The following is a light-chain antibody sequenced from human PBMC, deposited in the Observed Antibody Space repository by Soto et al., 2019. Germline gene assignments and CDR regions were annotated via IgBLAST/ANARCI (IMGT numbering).Light chain of an antibody. V-gene: IGKV1-5*03. J-gene: IGKJ1*01. Sequence: DIQMTQSPSTLSASVGDRVTISCRACQSITTWLAWYQQKPGRAPNLLIYKASTLASGVPSRFSGSGSGTEFTLTISSLQADDFATYFCQQYNTYSWAFGQGTKVE. CDR2: KAS. CDR1: QSITTW. CDR3: QQYNTYSWA.